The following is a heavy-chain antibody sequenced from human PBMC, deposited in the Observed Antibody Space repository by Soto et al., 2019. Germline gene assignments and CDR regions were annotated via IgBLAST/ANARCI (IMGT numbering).Heavy chain of an antibody. Sequence: PSETLSLTCTVSGGSISSSSYYWGWIRQPPGKGLEWIGSIYYSGSTYYNPSLKSRVTISVDTSKNQFSLKLSSVTAADTAVYYCARSPRASVLEWVEHYYYYGMGVWGQGTTVTVSS. CDR2: IYYSGST. D-gene: IGHD3-3*01. CDR3: ARSPRASVLEWVEHYYYYGMGV. V-gene: IGHV4-39*01. CDR1: GGSISSSSYY. J-gene: IGHJ6*02.